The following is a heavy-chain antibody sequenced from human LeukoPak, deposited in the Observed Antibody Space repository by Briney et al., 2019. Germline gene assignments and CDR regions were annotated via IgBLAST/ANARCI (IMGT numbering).Heavy chain of an antibody. J-gene: IGHJ6*02. V-gene: IGHV4-59*01. D-gene: IGHD5-24*01. CDR3: ARREMATIESRYYVRMLL. Sequence: SETLSLTCTVSGGSISSYYWSWIRQPPGKGLEWIGYIYYSGSTNYDPSLKSRVTISVDTSTNQFSLKLSSMTAADNAVYCCARREMATIESRYYVRMLLWAQGTRVRVS. CDR1: GGSISSYY. CDR2: IYYSGST.